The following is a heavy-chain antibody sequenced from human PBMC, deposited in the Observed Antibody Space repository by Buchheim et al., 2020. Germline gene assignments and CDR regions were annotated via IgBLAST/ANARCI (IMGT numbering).Heavy chain of an antibody. CDR3: ATTYYDFWSGYGYDICWFDP. CDR1: GGSISSSSYY. CDR2: IYYSGST. J-gene: IGHJ5*02. D-gene: IGHD3-3*01. Sequence: QLQLQESGPGLVKPSETLSLTCTVSGGSISSSSYYWGWIRQPPGKGLEWIGSIYYSGSTYYNPSLKSRVTISVDTSKNQFSLKLSSVTAADTAVYYCATTYYDFWSGYGYDICWFDPWGQGTL. V-gene: IGHV4-39*01.